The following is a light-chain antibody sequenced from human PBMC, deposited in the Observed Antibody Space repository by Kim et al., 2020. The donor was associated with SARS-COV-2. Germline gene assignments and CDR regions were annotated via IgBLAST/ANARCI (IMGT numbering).Light chain of an antibody. J-gene: IGKJ2*01. CDR1: QTISSY. Sequence: DIQMTQSPSSLSASVGDRVTITCRASQTISSYLNWYQQRPGEAPNLVIYAASSLQSGVPSRFSGSGSGTDFTLTISSLQPGDFATYYCQHSYSTPYTFGQGTKLEIK. CDR2: AAS. V-gene: IGKV1-39*01. CDR3: QHSYSTPYT.